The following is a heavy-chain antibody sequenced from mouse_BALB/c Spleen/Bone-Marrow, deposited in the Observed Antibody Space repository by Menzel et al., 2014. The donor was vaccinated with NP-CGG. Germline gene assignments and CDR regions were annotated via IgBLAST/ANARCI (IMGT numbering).Heavy chain of an antibody. CDR3: ATLTGTSY. Sequence: EVQLQQSGGGLVQPGGSLKLSCAASGFPFSSYTMSWVRQTPEKRLEWVAFITNGGGSTYYPDTLEGRFTISRDDAKNTLYLQMSSLKSEDTAMYYCATLTGTSYWGQGTLVTVSA. D-gene: IGHD4-1*01. J-gene: IGHJ3*01. CDR1: GFPFSSYT. CDR2: ITNGGGST. V-gene: IGHV5-12-2*01.